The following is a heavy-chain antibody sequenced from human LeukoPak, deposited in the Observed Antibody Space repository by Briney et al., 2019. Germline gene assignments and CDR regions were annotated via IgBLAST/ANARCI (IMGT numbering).Heavy chain of an antibody. CDR1: GGSIIRSSYY. Sequence: SETLSLACTVFGGSIIRSSYYWGWIRQPPGKGLEWIASIYYSGTTYYNPSFKSRVTIHVGTSKNEFSLKLNSVTAADTAVYYCASQSVPNAFDIWGQGTMVTVSS. J-gene: IGHJ3*02. D-gene: IGHD1-1*01. CDR3: ASQSVPNAFDI. V-gene: IGHV4-39*01. CDR2: IYYSGTT.